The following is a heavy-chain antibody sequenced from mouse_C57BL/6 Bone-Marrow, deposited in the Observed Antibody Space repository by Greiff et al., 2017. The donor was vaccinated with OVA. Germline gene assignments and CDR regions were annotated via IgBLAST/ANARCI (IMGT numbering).Heavy chain of an antibody. CDR1: GFTFSSYA. Sequence: DVKLVESGGGLVKPGGSLKLSCAASGFTFSSYAMSWVRQTPEKRLEWVATISDGGSYTYYPDNVKGRFTISRDNAKNNLYLQMSHLKSEDTAMYYCASRLRRGGYFDYWGQGTTLTVSS. CDR3: ASRLRRGGYFDY. J-gene: IGHJ2*01. V-gene: IGHV5-4*03. D-gene: IGHD2-12*01. CDR2: ISDGGSYT.